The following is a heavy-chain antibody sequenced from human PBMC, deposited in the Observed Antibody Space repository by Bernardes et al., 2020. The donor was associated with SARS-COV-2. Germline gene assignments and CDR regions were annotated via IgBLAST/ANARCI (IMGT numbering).Heavy chain of an antibody. Sequence: SETLSLTCTVSGDSISSRTYYWGWIRQSPGKGLEWIGSVYYTGGTYYNPSLKDRVTISVDTSKNQFSLMLSSLTAADAAVYYCARHPRRLQVSGSWFDPWGQGTLVTVSS. CDR2: VYYTGGT. CDR3: ARHPRRLQVSGSWFDP. V-gene: IGHV4-39*01. D-gene: IGHD1-26*01. J-gene: IGHJ5*02. CDR1: GDSISSRTYY.